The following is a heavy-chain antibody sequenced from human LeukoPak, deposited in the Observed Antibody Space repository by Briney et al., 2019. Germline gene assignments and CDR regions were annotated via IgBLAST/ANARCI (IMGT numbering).Heavy chain of an antibody. CDR1: GYTLTELS. CDR2: FDPEDGET. D-gene: IGHD3-22*01. J-gene: IGHJ4*02. Sequence: ASVKVSCKVSGYTLTELSMHWVRQAPGKGLEWMGGFDPEDGETIYAQKFQGRVTMTGDTSTDTAYMELSSLRSEDTTVYYCARGGYHYDSSGYLGFDCWGQGTLVIVSS. CDR3: ARGGYHYDSSGYLGFDC. V-gene: IGHV1-24*01.